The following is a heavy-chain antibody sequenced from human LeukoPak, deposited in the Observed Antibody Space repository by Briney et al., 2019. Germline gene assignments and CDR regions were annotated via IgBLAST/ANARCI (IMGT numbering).Heavy chain of an antibody. CDR3: ARDQGATLVRGVTPYLDY. CDR1: GFTFSSYA. Sequence: GGSLRLSCAASGFTFSSYAMHWVRQAPGKGLEWVSIISYDGSDEKFADSVKGRFTISRDNSKNMVFLQMNSLRAEDTAVYYCARDQGATLVRGVTPYLDYWGKGTLVSVSS. J-gene: IGHJ4*02. D-gene: IGHD3-10*01. CDR2: ISYDGSDE. V-gene: IGHV3-30*04.